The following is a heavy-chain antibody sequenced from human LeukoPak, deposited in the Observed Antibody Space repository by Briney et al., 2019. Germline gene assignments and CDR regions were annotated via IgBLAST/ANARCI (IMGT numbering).Heavy chain of an antibody. CDR1: GYTFTSYY. J-gene: IGHJ4*02. D-gene: IGHD5-24*01. CDR3: ARGTRPDRWLQSYFDY. CDR2: INPSGGST. Sequence: ASVKVSCKAFGYTFTSYYMHWVRQAPGQGLEWMGIINPSGGSTSYAQKFQGRVTMTRDTSTSTVYMELSSLRSEDTAVYYCARGTRPDRWLQSYFDYWGQGTLVTVSS. V-gene: IGHV1-46*01.